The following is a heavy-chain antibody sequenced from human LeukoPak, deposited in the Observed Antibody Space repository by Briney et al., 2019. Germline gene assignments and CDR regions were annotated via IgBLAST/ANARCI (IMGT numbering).Heavy chain of an antibody. J-gene: IGHJ5*02. Sequence: ASVKVSCKASGYTFTSYDINWVRQATGQGLEWMGWMNPNSGNTGYAQKFQGRVTMTEDTSTDTAYMELSSLRSEDTAVYYCATDGAGLGQHGWFDPWGQGTLVTVSS. V-gene: IGHV1-8*01. CDR3: ATDGAGLGQHGWFDP. CDR2: MNPNSGNT. D-gene: IGHD6-19*01. CDR1: GYTFTSYD.